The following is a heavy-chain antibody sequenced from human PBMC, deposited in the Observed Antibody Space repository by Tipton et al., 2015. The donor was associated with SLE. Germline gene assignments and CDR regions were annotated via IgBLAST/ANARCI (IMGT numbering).Heavy chain of an antibody. V-gene: IGHV4-34*01. J-gene: IGHJ5*02. CDR1: GGSFSGYY. CDR2: INHSGST. D-gene: IGHD2-15*01. Sequence: TLSLTCAMYGGSFSGYYWNWIRQPPGKGLEWIGEINHSGSTNYNPSLKSRVTISVDTSKKQASLNLSPVTAADTAVYYCSVGFCSGGSCYSGGWFVPWGQGTLVTVSS. CDR3: SVGFCSGGSCYSGGWFVP.